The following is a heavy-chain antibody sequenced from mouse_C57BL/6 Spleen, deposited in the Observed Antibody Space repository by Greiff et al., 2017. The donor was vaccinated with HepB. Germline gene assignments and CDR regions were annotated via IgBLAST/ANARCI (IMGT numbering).Heavy chain of an antibody. V-gene: IGHV1-76*01. J-gene: IGHJ2*01. CDR2: IYPGSGNT. D-gene: IGHD2-4*01. CDR1: GYTFTDYY. CDR3: ARKNYDYFMAFDY. Sequence: VKLMESGAELVRPGASVKLSCKASGYTFTDYYINWVKQRPGQGLEWIARIYPGSGNTYYNEKFKGKATLTAEKSSSTAYMQLSSLTSEDSAVYFCARKNYDYFMAFDYWGQGTTLTVSS.